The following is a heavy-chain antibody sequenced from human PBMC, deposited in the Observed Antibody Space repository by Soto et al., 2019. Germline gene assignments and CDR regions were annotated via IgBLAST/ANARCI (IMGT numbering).Heavy chain of an antibody. Sequence: ASVKVSCKASGYTFTSYGISWVRQAPGQGLEWMGWIRAYNGNKNYAQKLQGRVTMTTDTSTSTAYMELRSLRSDDTAVYYCARCITMVRGATDTPYYFDYWGQGTLVTVSS. V-gene: IGHV1-18*01. J-gene: IGHJ4*02. CDR3: ARCITMVRGATDTPYYFDY. CDR1: GYTFTSYG. CDR2: IRAYNGNK. D-gene: IGHD3-10*01.